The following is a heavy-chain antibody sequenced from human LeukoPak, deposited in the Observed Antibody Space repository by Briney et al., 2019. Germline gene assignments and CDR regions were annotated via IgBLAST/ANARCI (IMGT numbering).Heavy chain of an antibody. D-gene: IGHD6-25*01. CDR2: IWHDGSNE. V-gene: IGHV3-33*01. CDR1: GFTFSNYG. Sequence: GTSLRLSCAASGFTFSNYGMHWVRQAPGKGLEWVAVIWHDGSNEYYADSVRGRFTISRDNSKNTLYLQMSSLRAEDTAVYYCARAPGRLHAFDIWGQGTMVTVSS. CDR3: ARAPGRLHAFDI. J-gene: IGHJ3*02.